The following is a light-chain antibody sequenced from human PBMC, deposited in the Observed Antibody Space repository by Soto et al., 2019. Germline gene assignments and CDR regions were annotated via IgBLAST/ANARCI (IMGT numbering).Light chain of an antibody. CDR1: QSVSSN. Sequence: EIVMTQSPATLSVSPGERATLSCRASQSVSSNLAWYQQKPGQAPRLLIYGASTRATGIPARFSGSGSGTEFTLTISSLQSEDFAVYYWQQYNIWSTFGQGTKVEIK. CDR2: GAS. V-gene: IGKV3-15*01. CDR3: QQYNIWST. J-gene: IGKJ1*01.